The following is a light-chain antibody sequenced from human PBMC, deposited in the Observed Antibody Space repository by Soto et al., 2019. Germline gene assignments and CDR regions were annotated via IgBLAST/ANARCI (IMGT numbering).Light chain of an antibody. J-gene: IGKJ1*01. CDR1: QSVSSSY. CDR2: GAS. V-gene: IGKV3-20*01. CDR3: QQYGSSPQWT. Sequence: EIVLTQSPGTLSLSPGERATLSCRASQSVSSSYLAWYQQKPGQAPRLLIYGASSRATGIPDRFSGSGSGTHFTLTISRLEPEDVAVYYCQQYGSSPQWTFGQGTKVEIK.